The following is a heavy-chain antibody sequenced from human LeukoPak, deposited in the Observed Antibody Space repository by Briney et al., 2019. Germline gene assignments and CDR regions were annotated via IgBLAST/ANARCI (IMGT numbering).Heavy chain of an antibody. J-gene: IGHJ5*02. Sequence: GGSLRLSCAASGFTFSSYSMNWVRQAPGKGLEWVSYISSSGSTIYYADSVKGRFTISRDNAKNSLYLQMNSLRAEDTAVYYCARVQFQWFDPWGQGTLVTVSS. D-gene: IGHD6-19*01. V-gene: IGHV3-48*04. CDR3: ARVQFQWFDP. CDR1: GFTFSSYS. CDR2: ISSSGSTI.